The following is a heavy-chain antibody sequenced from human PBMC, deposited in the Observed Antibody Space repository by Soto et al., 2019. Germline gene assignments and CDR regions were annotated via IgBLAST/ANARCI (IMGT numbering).Heavy chain of an antibody. Sequence: QVQLQESGPGLVKPSETLSLTCTVSGGSISSYYWSWIRQPPGKGVEWIGYIYYSGSTNYNPSLKSRVTISVDTSKNQYSLKLSSVTAADTAVYYCARVVGGGSYYVDYWGQGPLVTVSS. D-gene: IGHD1-26*01. V-gene: IGHV4-59*01. CDR3: ARVVGGGSYYVDY. CDR1: GGSISSYY. CDR2: IYYSGST. J-gene: IGHJ4*02.